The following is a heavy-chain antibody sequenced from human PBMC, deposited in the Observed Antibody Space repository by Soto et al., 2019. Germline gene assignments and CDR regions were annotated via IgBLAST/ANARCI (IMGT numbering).Heavy chain of an antibody. Sequence: SETLSLTCSVSGDSISSNSYYWIWIRQPPGKGLEWIGSVYYTGSTYYNPSLKSRVTISVDTATNNFSLQMNSLRTEDTAIYYCSKQLAAHLWGSFRHWGQGTLVTVSS. CDR1: GDSISSNSYY. CDR2: VYYTGST. D-gene: IGHD3-16*02. J-gene: IGHJ4*02. V-gene: IGHV4-39*07. CDR3: SKQLAAHLWGSFRH.